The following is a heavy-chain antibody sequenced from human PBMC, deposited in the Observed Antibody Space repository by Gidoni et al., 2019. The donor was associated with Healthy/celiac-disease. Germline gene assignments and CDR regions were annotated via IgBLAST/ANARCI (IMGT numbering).Heavy chain of an antibody. CDR1: GFTFSSYS. Sequence: EVQLVESGGGLVKPGGSLRLSCAASGFTFSSYSMNCVRQAPGKGLEWVSSISSSSSYIYYADSVKGRFTISRDNAKNSLYLQMNSLRAEDTAVYYCARDTNRAYYYDSSGYYSDAFDIWGQGTMVTVSS. J-gene: IGHJ3*02. V-gene: IGHV3-21*01. CDR3: ARDTNRAYYYDSSGYYSDAFDI. CDR2: ISSSSSYI. D-gene: IGHD3-22*01.